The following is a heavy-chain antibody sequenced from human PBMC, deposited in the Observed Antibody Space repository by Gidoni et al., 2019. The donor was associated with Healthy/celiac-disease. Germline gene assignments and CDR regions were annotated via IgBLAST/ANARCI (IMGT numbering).Heavy chain of an antibody. CDR3: AKDISGVLLWFGELLPAGYYGMDV. J-gene: IGHJ6*02. D-gene: IGHD3-10*01. V-gene: IGHV3-9*01. Sequence: EVQLVESGGGLVQPGRSLRLSCAASGFTFDDYAMHWVRPAPGKGLGWVSGISWNSGSIGYADSVKGRFTISRDNAKNSLYLQMNSLRAEDTALYYCAKDISGVLLWFGELLPAGYYGMDVWGQGTTVTVSS. CDR1: GFTFDDYA. CDR2: ISWNSGSI.